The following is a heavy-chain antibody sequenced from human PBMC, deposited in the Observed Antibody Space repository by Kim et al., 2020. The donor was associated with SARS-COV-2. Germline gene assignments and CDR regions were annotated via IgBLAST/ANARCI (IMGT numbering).Heavy chain of an antibody. CDR2: IRCGRSDE. Sequence: GGSLRLSCAASGLTFSAHGFNWIRQAPGKGLEWVSFIRCGRSDEYHAESVRGRFTISRDNAKSTLFLQMNSLRAEDTAVYYCARDRRVLYFDLWGQGTLFLVS. J-gene: IGHJ4*02. CDR1: GLTFSAHG. V-gene: IGHV3-30*02. CDR3: ARDRRVLYFDL.